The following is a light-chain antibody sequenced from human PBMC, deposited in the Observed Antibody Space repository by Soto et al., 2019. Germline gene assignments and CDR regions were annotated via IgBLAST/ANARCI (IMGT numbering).Light chain of an antibody. CDR1: GSDVGNYNL. J-gene: IGLJ2*01. V-gene: IGLV2-23*03. CDR2: EGT. CDR3: CSYAGSYTFKVV. Sequence: QSALTQPASVSGSPGQSITISCTGTGSDVGNYNLVSWFLQHPGKAPKLLIFEGTKRPSGVSNRFSGSKSGNTASLTISGLQAEDEADYYCCSYAGSYTFKVVFGGGTKLTVL.